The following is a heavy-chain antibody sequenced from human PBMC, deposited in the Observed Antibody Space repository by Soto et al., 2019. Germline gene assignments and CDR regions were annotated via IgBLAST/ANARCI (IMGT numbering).Heavy chain of an antibody. J-gene: IGHJ6*02. CDR1: GYTFTSYG. D-gene: IGHD5-12*01. V-gene: IGHV1-18*04. CDR3: ARYSGYDPINYYYYGMDV. Sequence: ASVKVSCKASGYTFTSYGISWVRQAPGQGLEWMGWISAYNGNTNYAQKLQGRVTMTTDTSTSTAYMELRSLRSDDTAVYYCARYSGYDPINYYYYGMDVWGQGTTVTVS. CDR2: ISAYNGNT.